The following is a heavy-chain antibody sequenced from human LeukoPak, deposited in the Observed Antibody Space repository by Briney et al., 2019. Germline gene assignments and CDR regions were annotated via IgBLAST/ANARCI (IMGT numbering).Heavy chain of an antibody. V-gene: IGHV3-53*05. D-gene: IGHD3-22*01. CDR2: IYSGGST. J-gene: IGHJ6*02. CDR3: AKVGGSGYYYYYYGMDV. Sequence: GGSLRLSCAASGFTVSSNYMSWVRQAPGKGLEWVSVIYSGGSTYYADSVKGRFTISRDNSKNTLYLQMNSLRAEDTAVYYCAKVGGSGYYYYYYGMDVWGQGTTVTVSS. CDR1: GFTVSSNY.